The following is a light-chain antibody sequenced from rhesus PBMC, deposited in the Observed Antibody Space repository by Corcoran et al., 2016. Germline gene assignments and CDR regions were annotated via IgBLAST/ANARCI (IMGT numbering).Light chain of an antibody. V-gene: IGKV1-32*02. CDR3: QEDNSDPLT. J-gene: IGKJ4*01. CDR2: YAN. Sequence: DIQMSQPPSSLSASVGDRVTITCLPSQGISSYLYWYQQKPGKAPKLRINYANSLASGVPSRFSGSGSGTEFTLSVRGMQPEDFATCYCQEDNSDPLTFGGGTKVEIK. CDR1: QGISSY.